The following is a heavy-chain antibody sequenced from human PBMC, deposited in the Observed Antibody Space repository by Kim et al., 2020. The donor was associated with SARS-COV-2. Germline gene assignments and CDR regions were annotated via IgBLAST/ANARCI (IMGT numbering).Heavy chain of an antibody. CDR1: GFIFSNYE. D-gene: IGHD2-21*01. CDR2: INVSASSI. Sequence: GGSLRLSCAASGFIFSNYEVNWVRQAPGKGLEWLSYINVSASSIFYADSVKGRFTISRDDAKNSLHLRMNSLRADDTAVYYCASKGVVPATATRSNYYGMDVWGQGTTVIVSS. CDR3: ASKGVVPATATRSNYYGMDV. V-gene: IGHV3-48*03. J-gene: IGHJ6*02.